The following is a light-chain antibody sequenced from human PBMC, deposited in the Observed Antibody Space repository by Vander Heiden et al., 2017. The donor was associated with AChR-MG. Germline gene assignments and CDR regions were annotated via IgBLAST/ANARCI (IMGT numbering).Light chain of an antibody. Sequence: SYELTQPPSVSVSPGQTASITCSGDKMGDQVASGYQQKPGQSPVVVIHQDSNRPEGSPERFSGSNAGNTATLTISGTQAMDEADYYGQVWDSSSVVFGGGTKLTVL. CDR3: QVWDSSSVV. V-gene: IGLV3-1*01. CDR1: KMGDQV. J-gene: IGLJ2*01. CDR2: QDS.